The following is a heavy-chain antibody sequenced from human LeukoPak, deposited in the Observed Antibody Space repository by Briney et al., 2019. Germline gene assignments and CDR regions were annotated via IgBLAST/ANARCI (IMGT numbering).Heavy chain of an antibody. V-gene: IGHV3-53*01. CDR1: GFTVSSNF. D-gene: IGHD6-13*01. J-gene: IGHJ4*02. CDR2: IHVGGST. CDR3: AKDQAAAGFHYFDY. Sequence: GGSLRLSCAASGFTVSSNFMSWVRQAPGKGLEWVSVIHVGGSTYYADSVKGRFTISRDNSKNTLYLQMNSLRAEDTAVYYCAKDQAAAGFHYFDYWGQGTLVTVSS.